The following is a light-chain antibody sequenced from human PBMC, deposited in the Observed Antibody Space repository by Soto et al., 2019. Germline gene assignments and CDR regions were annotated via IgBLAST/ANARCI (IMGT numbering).Light chain of an antibody. CDR2: DIS. CDR1: QSITASY. V-gene: IGKV3-20*01. J-gene: IGKJ1*01. CDR3: QQYGNSPWA. Sequence: EIVLTQSPGTLSLSPGERATLSCRASQSITASYLAWYQQKPGRTPRLLIHDISRRATGTPDRFSGSGSGTDFTLTISRLEPEDFAVYYWQQYGNSPWAFGQGTKVEV.